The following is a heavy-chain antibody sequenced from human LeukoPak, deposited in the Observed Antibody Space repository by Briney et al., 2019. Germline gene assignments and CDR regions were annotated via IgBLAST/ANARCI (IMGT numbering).Heavy chain of an antibody. D-gene: IGHD3-10*01. CDR2: ISSSGSTI. V-gene: IGHV3-48*03. J-gene: IGHJ6*03. Sequence: GGSLRLSCAASGFTFSSYEMNWVRQASGKGLEWVPYISSSGSTIYYADSVKGRFTISRDNAKDSLYLQMNSLRAEDTAVYYCARGPYASGTYGRKGWVHFMDVWGKGTTVTISS. CDR1: GFTFSSYE. CDR3: ARGPYASGTYGRKGWVHFMDV.